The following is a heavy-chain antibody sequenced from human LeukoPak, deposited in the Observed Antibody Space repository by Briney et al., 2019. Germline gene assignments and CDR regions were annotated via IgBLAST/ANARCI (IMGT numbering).Heavy chain of an antibody. Sequence: SETLSVTCTLPGGSLCSYYWSWLRQPPRKGRAWMGYIYYSRGTNYNPSLKSRVTISVDTSKNQFSLKLSSVTAADTAVYYCARESYGGNLDAFDIWGQGTMVTVSS. V-gene: IGHV4-59*01. D-gene: IGHD4-23*01. CDR2: IYYSRGT. CDR3: ARESYGGNLDAFDI. J-gene: IGHJ3*02. CDR1: GGSLCSYY.